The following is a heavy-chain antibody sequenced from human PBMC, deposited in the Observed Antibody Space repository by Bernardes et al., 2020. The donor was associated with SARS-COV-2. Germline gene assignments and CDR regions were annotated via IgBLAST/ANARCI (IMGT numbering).Heavy chain of an antibody. CDR3: ARDYCGGDCYPRGIYYYYGMDV. CDR2: INPNSGGT. CDR1: GYTFTGYY. J-gene: IGHJ6*02. V-gene: IGHV1-2*04. D-gene: IGHD2-21*02. Sequence: ASVKVSCKASGYTFTGYYMHWVRQAPGQGLEWMGWINPNSGGTNYAQKFQGWVTMTRDTSISTAYMELSRLRSDDTAVYYCARDYCGGDCYPRGIYYYYGMDVWGQGTTVTVSS.